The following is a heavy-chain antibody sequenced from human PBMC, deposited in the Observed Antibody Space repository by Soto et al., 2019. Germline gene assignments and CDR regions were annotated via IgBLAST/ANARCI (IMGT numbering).Heavy chain of an antibody. Sequence: PGESQKISCKGSGYSFTSYWITGVRQMPGKGLERMGRIDPSDSYTSYSPSFQGHVIISANKTISTAYLQWRRLRGSNAAMYYGASRDFCSGYYRDYWGQGTLVTVSS. D-gene: IGHD3-3*01. CDR2: IDPSDSYT. CDR1: GYSFTSYW. V-gene: IGHV5-10-1*01. CDR3: ASRDFCSGYYRDY. J-gene: IGHJ4*02.